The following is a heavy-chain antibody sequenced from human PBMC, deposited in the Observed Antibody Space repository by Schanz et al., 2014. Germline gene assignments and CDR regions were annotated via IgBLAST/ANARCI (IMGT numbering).Heavy chain of an antibody. Sequence: QVQLQQWGAGLLKPSETLSLTCAVYGGSFSGYFWSWTRQSPEKGLEGIGEISHSGRTTYNPSLKRRATISVDTSKNQFFLKLSSVAAADTAVYYCARHLAESAAAAFDSWGQGTLVAVSS. V-gene: IGHV4-34*01. CDR1: GGSFSGYF. CDR3: ARHLAESAAAAFDS. J-gene: IGHJ4*02. D-gene: IGHD2-2*01. CDR2: ISHSGRT.